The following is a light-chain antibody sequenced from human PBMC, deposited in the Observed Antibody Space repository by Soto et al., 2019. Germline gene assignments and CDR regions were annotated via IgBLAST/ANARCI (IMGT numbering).Light chain of an antibody. J-gene: IGKJ5*01. V-gene: IGKV3-15*01. Sequence: DIVITHSPATLSVSPGERATLSCRASQSVSSNLAWYQQRPGQAPRLLIYDASTRATGIPARFSGSGSGTEFTLTISSLQSEDFAVYSCQQYNNVPPITFGQGTRLEIK. CDR3: QQYNNVPPIT. CDR1: QSVSSN. CDR2: DAS.